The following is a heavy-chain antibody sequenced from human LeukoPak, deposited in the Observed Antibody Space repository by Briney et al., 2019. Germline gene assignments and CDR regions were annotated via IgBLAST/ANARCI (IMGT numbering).Heavy chain of an antibody. CDR3: ARDAYDDSSES. D-gene: IGHD5-12*01. J-gene: IGHJ5*02. V-gene: IGHV3-7*01. CDR1: GFTFNSYW. CDR2: LNPDGSHK. Sequence: PGGSLRLSCAASGFTFNSYWMTWVRQAPGKGLEWVANLNPDGSHKFYADSVKGRFTISRDNAENSVFLQMNSLRAEDTAFYHCARDAYDDSSESWGQGTLVTVSS.